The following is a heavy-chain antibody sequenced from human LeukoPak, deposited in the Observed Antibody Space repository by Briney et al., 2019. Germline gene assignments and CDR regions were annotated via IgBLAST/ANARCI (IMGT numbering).Heavy chain of an antibody. CDR1: GFTFSSYG. CDR2: IWYDGSNK. J-gene: IGHJ4*02. Sequence: GGSLRLSCAASGFTFSSYGMHWVRQAPGKGLEWVAVIWYDGSNKYYADSVKGRFTISRDNSKNTLYLQMNSLRAEDTAVYYCARARSGSYHFDYWGQGTLVTASS. V-gene: IGHV3-33*01. CDR3: ARARSGSYHFDY. D-gene: IGHD3-10*01.